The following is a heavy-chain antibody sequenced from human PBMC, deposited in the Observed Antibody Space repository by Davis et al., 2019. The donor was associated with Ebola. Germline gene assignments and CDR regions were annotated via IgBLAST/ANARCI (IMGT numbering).Heavy chain of an antibody. CDR2: ISSSSSYI. Sequence: GESLKISCAASGFTFSSYSMNWVRQAPGKGLEWVSSISSSSSYIYYADSVKGRFTISRDNAKNSLYLQMNSLRAEDTAVYYCAAGYSSGQYAWGEFDYWGQGTLVTVSS. V-gene: IGHV3-21*01. D-gene: IGHD6-19*01. CDR3: AAGYSSGQYAWGEFDY. J-gene: IGHJ4*02. CDR1: GFTFSSYS.